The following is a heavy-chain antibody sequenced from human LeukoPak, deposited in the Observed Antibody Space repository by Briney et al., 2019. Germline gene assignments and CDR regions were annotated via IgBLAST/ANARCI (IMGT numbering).Heavy chain of an antibody. V-gene: IGHV3-23*01. J-gene: IGHJ5*02. CDR1: GFTFSSYA. D-gene: IGHD2-2*01. CDR3: AKVPAAYNWFDP. Sequence: PGGSLRLSCAASGFTFSSYAVNWVRQAPGKGLEWVSAISGSGGSTYYADSVKGRFTISRDNSKNTLYLQMNSLRAEDTAVYYCAKVPAAYNWFDPWGQGTLVTVSS. CDR2: ISGSGGST.